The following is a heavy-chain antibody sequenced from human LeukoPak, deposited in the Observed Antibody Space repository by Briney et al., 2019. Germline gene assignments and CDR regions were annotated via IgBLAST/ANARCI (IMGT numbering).Heavy chain of an antibody. J-gene: IGHJ5*02. V-gene: IGHV1-69*04. Sequence: SVKVSCKASGGTFSSYAISWVRQAPGQGLEWMGRIIPILGIANYAQKFQGRVTMTRNTSISTAYMELSSLRSEDTAVYYCAVDRGYYDSRLNWFDPWGQGTLVTVSS. CDR2: IIPILGIA. CDR1: GGTFSSYA. D-gene: IGHD3-22*01. CDR3: AVDRGYYDSRLNWFDP.